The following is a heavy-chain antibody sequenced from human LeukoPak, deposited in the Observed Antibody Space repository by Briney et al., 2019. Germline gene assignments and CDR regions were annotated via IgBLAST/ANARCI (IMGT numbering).Heavy chain of an antibody. CDR3: ARWGDGYNYLSY. J-gene: IGHJ4*02. CDR2: ITSSSNTI. Sequence: EGSLRLSCAASGFTFSSYSMNCVRQAPGKGLEWLSYITSSSNTIYYADSVRGRFTISRDNAKNSLYLQMHSLRAEDTAVYYCARWGDGYNYLSYWGQGTLVTVSS. D-gene: IGHD5-24*01. V-gene: IGHV3-48*01. CDR1: GFTFSSYS.